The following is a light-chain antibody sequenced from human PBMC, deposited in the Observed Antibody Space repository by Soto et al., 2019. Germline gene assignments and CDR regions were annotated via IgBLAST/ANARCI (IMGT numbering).Light chain of an antibody. CDR2: AAS. Sequence: DIQMTQSPSSLSASVGDRVTITCRASQSISTYLNWYQQKPGKAPKLLIFAASSLQSGVPSRFSGGGSGTGFTLTISSMQPEDFATYYCQQSYITYNNLGGGNKVEIK. CDR1: QSISTY. CDR3: QQSYITYNN. V-gene: IGKV1-39*01. J-gene: IGKJ4*01.